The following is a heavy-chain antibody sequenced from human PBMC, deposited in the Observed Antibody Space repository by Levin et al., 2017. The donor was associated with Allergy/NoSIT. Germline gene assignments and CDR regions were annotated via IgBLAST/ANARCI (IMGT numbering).Heavy chain of an antibody. J-gene: IGHJ6*02. D-gene: IGHD3-16*01. V-gene: IGHV3-21*01. CDR2: ISSSSSYI. CDR1: GFTFSSYS. Sequence: SCAASGFTFSSYSMNWVRQAPGKGLEWVSSISSSSSYIYYADSVKGRFTISRDNAKNSLYLQMNSLRAEDTAVYYCARDRANMITFGMDVWGQGTTVTVSS. CDR3: ARDRANMITFGMDV.